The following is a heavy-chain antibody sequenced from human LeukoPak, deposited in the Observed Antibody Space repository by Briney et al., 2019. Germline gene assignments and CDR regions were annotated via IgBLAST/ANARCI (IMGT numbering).Heavy chain of an antibody. CDR3: ARSDLRMARRYYYFDY. CDR1: GFTFSSYE. Sequence: PGGTLRLSCAASGFTFSSYEMKGCLRPPRKGGQAWSYRSSSGGSIYYADSLKGRFTISIDNAKNSLCLQLNSLRAEDTAVYYCARSDLRMARRYYYFDYWGQGPLVTVSS. D-gene: IGHD2-21*01. V-gene: IGHV3-48*03. CDR2: RSSSGGSI. J-gene: IGHJ4*02.